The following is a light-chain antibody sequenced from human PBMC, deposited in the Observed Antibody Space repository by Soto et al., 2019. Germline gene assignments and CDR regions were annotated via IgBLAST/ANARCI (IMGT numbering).Light chain of an antibody. CDR3: PQRKSYPIT. CDR1: HDINTY. V-gene: IGKV1-9*01. J-gene: IGKJ5*01. CDR2: AAS. Sequence: DIQLTQSPSFLSASVGDRVTITCRASHDINTYLAWYQQKPGKDPKLLIFAASTLQNGVPSRFSGSGSGTEFTVTITSLQTEDFATYDCPQRKSYPITFGQGTRLEIK.